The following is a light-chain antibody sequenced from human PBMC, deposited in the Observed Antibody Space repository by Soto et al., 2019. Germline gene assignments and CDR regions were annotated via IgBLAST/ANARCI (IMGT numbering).Light chain of an antibody. CDR2: AVT. CDR3: TSYTRSSTYV. J-gene: IGLJ1*01. CDR1: SSDIGGYNY. Sequence: QSVLTQPDSVSGSPGQSITISCTGTSSDIGGYNYVSWYQQDSGKAPKLIIYAVTDRPSGVSSRFSGSKSGNTAFLTISGLQAEDEADYYCTSYTRSSTYVFGTGTKVTVL. V-gene: IGLV2-14*01.